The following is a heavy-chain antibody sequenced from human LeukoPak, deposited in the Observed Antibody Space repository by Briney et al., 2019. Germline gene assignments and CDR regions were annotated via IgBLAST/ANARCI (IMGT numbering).Heavy chain of an antibody. J-gene: IGHJ3*02. V-gene: IGHV4-59*01. CDR2: IYYSGGT. D-gene: IGHD3-9*01. CDR3: ARGTGLTGYYREEDAFDI. Sequence: SETLSLTCTVSGGSISSYYWSWIRQPPGKGLEWIGYIYYSGGTNYNPSLKSRVTISVDTSKNQFSLKLSSVTAADTAVYYCARGTGLTGYYREEDAFDIWGQGTMVTVSS. CDR1: GGSISSYY.